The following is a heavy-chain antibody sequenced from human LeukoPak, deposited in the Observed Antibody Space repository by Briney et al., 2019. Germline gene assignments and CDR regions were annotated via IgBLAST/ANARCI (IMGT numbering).Heavy chain of an antibody. CDR3: ARGGVVGATTVPFDY. Sequence: PSETLSLTCTVSGGSISSSSYYWGWIRQPPGKGLEWIGSIYYSGSTYYNPSLKSRVTISVDTSKNQFSLKLSSVTAADTAVYYCARGGVVGATTVPFDYWGQGTLVTVSS. V-gene: IGHV4-39*07. CDR1: GGSISSSSYY. J-gene: IGHJ4*02. D-gene: IGHD1-26*01. CDR2: IYYSGST.